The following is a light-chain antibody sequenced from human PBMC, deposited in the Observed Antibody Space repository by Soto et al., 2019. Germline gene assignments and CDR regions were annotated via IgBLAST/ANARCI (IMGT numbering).Light chain of an antibody. V-gene: IGKV3-15*01. Sequence: EIMMTQSPATLSVSPGERATLSCRASQSVSSNLAWYQQKPGQAPRLLIYGASTRATGIPARFSGSGSGTEFTLPISSLQSEDFAVYYCQQYFNGQKIFGQGTKLEIK. CDR3: QQYFNGQKI. J-gene: IGKJ2*01. CDR1: QSVSSN. CDR2: GAS.